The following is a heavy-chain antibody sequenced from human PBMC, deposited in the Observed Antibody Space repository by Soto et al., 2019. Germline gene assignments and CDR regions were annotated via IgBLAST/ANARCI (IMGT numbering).Heavy chain of an antibody. CDR2: IVVANGAT. J-gene: IGHJ6*02. CDR3: PADHPHVAIGWPV. D-gene: IGHD2-15*01. V-gene: IGHV1-58*02. CDR1: GFDFASFG. Sequence: QMQLEQSGPELKRPGTSVRVSCKASGFDFASFGIQWVRQTLGQRPEWIGWIVVANGATNYAQEFQGRVIISRDMSTNTAYIDLSNLRSEDTAVYFCPADHPHVAIGWPVWGQGTTVTVSS.